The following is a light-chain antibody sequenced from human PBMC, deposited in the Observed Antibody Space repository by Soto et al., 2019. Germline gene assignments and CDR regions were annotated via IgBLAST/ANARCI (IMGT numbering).Light chain of an antibody. J-gene: IGLJ2*01. Sequence: QPVLTQPPSVSGAPGQRVTISCTGSSSNTGTGYDVHWYQQFPGTAPKLLIYANNNRPSGVPDRFSASRSGPSASLAITGLQAEDEADYYCQSYDSSLSGSIFGGGTQLTVL. CDR2: ANN. CDR3: QSYDSSLSGSI. V-gene: IGLV1-40*01. CDR1: SSNTGTGYD.